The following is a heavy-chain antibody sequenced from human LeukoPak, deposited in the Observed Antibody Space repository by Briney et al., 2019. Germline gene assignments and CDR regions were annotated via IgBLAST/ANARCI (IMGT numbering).Heavy chain of an antibody. Sequence: SVKVSCKASGGTFSSYAISWVRQAPGQGLEWMGGIIPIFGTANYAQKFQGRVTITADESTSTAYMELSSLRSEDTVVYYCARTPGYSSGWYLGYWGQGTLVTVSS. V-gene: IGHV1-69*13. J-gene: IGHJ4*02. CDR3: ARTPGYSSGWYLGY. CDR1: GGTFSSYA. CDR2: IIPIFGTA. D-gene: IGHD6-19*01.